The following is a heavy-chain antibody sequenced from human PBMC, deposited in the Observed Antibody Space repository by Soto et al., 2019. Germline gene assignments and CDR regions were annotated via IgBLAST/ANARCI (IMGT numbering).Heavy chain of an antibody. CDR3: ARDLPYDSSAGEGGVDV. D-gene: IGHD3-22*01. J-gene: IGHJ6*02. Sequence: SPSLSLDCAISGDSVSSNSAAWNCIRQSPSRCLDSLGRTYYMSKWYNDYTVSVKSRISIYPDTSKNHLSLQQNSVTPEDTAVYYCARDLPYDSSAGEGGVDVWGRGTTGAASS. CDR1: GDSVSSNSAA. CDR2: TYYMSKWYN. V-gene: IGHV6-1*01.